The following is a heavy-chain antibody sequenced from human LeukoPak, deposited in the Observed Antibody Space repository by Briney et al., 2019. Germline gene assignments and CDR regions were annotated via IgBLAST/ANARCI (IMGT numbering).Heavy chain of an antibody. CDR2: ISYDGSNK. CDR1: GFTFSSYG. D-gene: IGHD2-15*01. J-gene: IGHJ4*02. V-gene: IGHV3-30*18. CDR3: AKARYDGEVMIAATDY. Sequence: GGSLRLSCAASGFTFSSYGMHWVRQAPGKGLAWVAFISYDGSNKYYADSVKGRFTISRDNSKNTLYLQMNNLRADDTAVYYCAKARYDGEVMIAATDYWGQGTLVTVSS.